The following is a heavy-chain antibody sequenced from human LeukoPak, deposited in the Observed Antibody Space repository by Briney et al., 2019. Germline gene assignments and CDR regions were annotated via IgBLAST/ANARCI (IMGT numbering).Heavy chain of an antibody. J-gene: IGHJ6*03. CDR1: GGSISSYY. CDR2: IYTSGST. Sequence: PSETLSLTCTVSGGSISSYYWSWIRQPAGKGLEWIGRIYTSGSTNYNPSLKSRVTMSVDTSKNQFSLKLSSVTAADTAVYYCARAVQPGYYDSSGYYYCYYYMDVWGKGTTVTVSS. CDR3: ARAVQPGYYDSSGYYYCYYYMDV. V-gene: IGHV4-4*07. D-gene: IGHD3-22*01.